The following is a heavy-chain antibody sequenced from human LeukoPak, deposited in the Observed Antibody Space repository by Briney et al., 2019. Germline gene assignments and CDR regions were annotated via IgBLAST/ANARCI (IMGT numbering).Heavy chain of an antibody. CDR2: IYSGGST. D-gene: IGHD4-17*01. CDR3: ASYGDPLYYYYYGMDV. CDR1: GFTVSSNY. Sequence: GGSLRLSCAASGFTVSSNYMSWVRQAPGKGLEWVSVIYSGGSTYYADSVKGRFTISRDNSKNTLYLQMNSLRAEDTAVYYCASYGDPLYYYYYGMDVWGQGTTVTVSS. V-gene: IGHV3-66*01. J-gene: IGHJ6*02.